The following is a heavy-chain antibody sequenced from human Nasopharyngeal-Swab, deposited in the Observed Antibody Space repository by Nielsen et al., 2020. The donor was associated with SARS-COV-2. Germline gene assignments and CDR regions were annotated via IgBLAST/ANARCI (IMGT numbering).Heavy chain of an antibody. J-gene: IGHJ4*02. CDR2: ISGSGGSI. CDR3: ASTEGDYFDY. Sequence: WIRQPPGKGLEWVSAISGSGGSIYYADSVKGRFTISRDNAKNSLYLQMNSLRAEDTAVYYCASTEGDYFDYWGQGTLVTVSS. V-gene: IGHV3-21*04.